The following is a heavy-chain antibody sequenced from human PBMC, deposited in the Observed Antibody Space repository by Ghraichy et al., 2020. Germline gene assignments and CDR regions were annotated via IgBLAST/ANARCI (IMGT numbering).Heavy chain of an antibody. V-gene: IGHV4-59*01. CDR1: GAPISRFY. D-gene: IGHD5-24*01. J-gene: IGHJ4*02. Sequence: SETLSLTCTVSGAPISRFYWSWIRQFPGKGLEWIGYMYNSGSTNYNPSLQSRVTISVDTSKNRFSLKLSSVTAADTAVYYCARDGDGNPYAGFDYWGQGHLVTVSS. CDR2: MYNSGST. CDR3: ARDGDGNPYAGFDY.